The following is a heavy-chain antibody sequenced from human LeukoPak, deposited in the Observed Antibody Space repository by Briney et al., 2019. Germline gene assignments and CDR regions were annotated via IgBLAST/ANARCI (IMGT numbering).Heavy chain of an antibody. D-gene: IGHD3-3*01. V-gene: IGHV1-24*01. J-gene: IGHJ6*02. CDR3: ARDLGLRFLVDV. CDR2: FDPEDGET. Sequence: ASVKVSCKVSGYTLTELSMHWVRQAPGKGLEWMGGFDPEDGETIYAQKFQGRVTMTEDTSTDTAYMELSSLRSDDTAVYYCARDLGLRFLVDVWGQGTTVTVSS. CDR1: GYTLTELS.